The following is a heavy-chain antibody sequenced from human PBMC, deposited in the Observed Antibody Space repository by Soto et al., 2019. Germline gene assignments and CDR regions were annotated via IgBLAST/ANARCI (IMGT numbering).Heavy chain of an antibody. D-gene: IGHD2-15*01. V-gene: IGHV3-23*01. CDR3: AKVSVDGSSGSRVQQHFAY. CDR1: GFTFSSYA. CDR2: ISGTGSST. J-gene: IGHJ4*02. Sequence: EVQLLESGGDLVQPGGSLRLSCEASGFTFSSYAMSWVRQGPGKGKEWVSGISGTGSSTYYADSVKGRFTISRDNSKNTLYLQMSGLRVEETAVYFCAKVSVDGSSGSRVQQHFAYWGQGTLVTVYS.